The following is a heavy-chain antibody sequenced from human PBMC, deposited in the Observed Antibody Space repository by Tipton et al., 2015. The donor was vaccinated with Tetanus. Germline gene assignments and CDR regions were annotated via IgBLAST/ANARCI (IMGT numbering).Heavy chain of an antibody. J-gene: IGHJ6*02. Sequence: QVQLVQSGAEVKKPGASVKVSCKASGYTFTGYYLHWVRQAPGQGLEWMGWINPNSGGTNYAQRFQGRVTMTRDTPISTDYMDLSGLRSDDTAVYYCAREAPRAARISGLDVWGQGTTVTVAS. CDR1: GYTFTGYY. V-gene: IGHV1-2*02. CDR3: AREAPRAARISGLDV. D-gene: IGHD6-6*01. CDR2: INPNSGGT.